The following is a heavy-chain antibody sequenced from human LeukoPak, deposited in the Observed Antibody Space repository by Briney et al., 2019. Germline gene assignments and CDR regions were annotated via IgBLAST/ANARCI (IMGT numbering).Heavy chain of an antibody. D-gene: IGHD3-10*01. Sequence: PGGSLRLSCAASGFTFSSYAMHWVRQAPGKGLEWVAVISYDGSNKYYADSVKGRFTISRDNSKNTLYLQMNSLRAEDTAVYYCARDRNGFGEPNKEAGYYFDYWGQGTLVTVSS. J-gene: IGHJ4*02. CDR1: GFTFSSYA. CDR3: ARDRNGFGEPNKEAGYYFDY. CDR2: ISYDGSNK. V-gene: IGHV3-30-3*01.